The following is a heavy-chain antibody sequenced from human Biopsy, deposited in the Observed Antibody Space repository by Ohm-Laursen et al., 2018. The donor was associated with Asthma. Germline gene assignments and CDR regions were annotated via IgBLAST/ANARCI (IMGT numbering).Heavy chain of an antibody. V-gene: IGHV1-24*01. J-gene: IGHJ4*02. CDR1: GYSLTDLS. D-gene: IGHD4-17*01. CDR3: ASDFPKDYVRYNFQF. CDR2: HDHEEGGT. Sequence: GASVKVSCKISGYSLTDLSMHWVRQAPGQGLEWMGGHDHEEGGTVNARRFQGRVTMTEDTSTDTAYVELSSLSSDDTAVYYCASDFPKDYVRYNFQFWGQGTLATVSS.